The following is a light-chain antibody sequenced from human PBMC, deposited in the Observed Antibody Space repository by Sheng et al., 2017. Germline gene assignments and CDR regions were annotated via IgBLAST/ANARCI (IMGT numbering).Light chain of an antibody. J-gene: IGKJ1*01. CDR3: QQSYRATWT. CDR2: AAS. V-gene: IGKV1-39*01. CDR1: QSISSY. Sequence: DIQMTQSPSSLSASVGDRVTITCRASQSISSYLNWYQHKPGKAPKLLIYAASNLQTGVPSRFSGSGSGTDFTLTISSLQPEDFATYYCQQSYRATWTFGQGTKVEIK.